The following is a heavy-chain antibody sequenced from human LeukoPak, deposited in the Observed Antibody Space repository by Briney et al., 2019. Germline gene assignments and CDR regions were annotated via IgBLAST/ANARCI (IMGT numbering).Heavy chain of an antibody. D-gene: IGHD6-19*01. CDR1: GFSVSSFG. J-gene: IGHJ4*02. Sequence: GGSLRLSCPVSGFSVSSFGMSWVRQAPGKGLEWISAISVDGGSAYYADSVKGRFIITRNNSKNTLYLQLSSLRAEDTAVYYCAQGYLSGWYPYWGLGSLVSVSS. V-gene: IGHV3-23*01. CDR3: AQGYLSGWYPY. CDR2: ISVDGGSA.